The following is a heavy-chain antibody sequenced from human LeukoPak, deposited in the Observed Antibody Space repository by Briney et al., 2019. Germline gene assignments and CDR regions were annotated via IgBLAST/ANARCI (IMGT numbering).Heavy chain of an antibody. Sequence: KESGPTLVKPTQTLTLTCTFSGFSLTTSGVGVGWIRQPPGKALEWLALIYWDDDKRYSPSLKSRLIITKDTSKNQVVLTMTNMDPVDTATYYCAQWRRNWFDPWGQEPWSPSPQ. CDR1: GFSLTTSGVG. CDR2: IYWDDDK. CDR3: AQWRRNWFDP. V-gene: IGHV2-5*02. J-gene: IGHJ5*02. D-gene: IGHD3-3*01.